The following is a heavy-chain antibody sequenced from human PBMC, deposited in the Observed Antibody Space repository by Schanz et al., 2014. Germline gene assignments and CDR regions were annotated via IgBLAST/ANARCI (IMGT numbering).Heavy chain of an antibody. Sequence: DGQLVESGGGLAQPGRSLRLSCQGSGFVFDDKAMHWVRQAPGKGLEWVALINWNSNVIIYSDSVKGRFTISRDNANKSLYLQMTSLRPEDTAFYYCVRGAEKTRDAFNLWGQGTLVTVSS. D-gene: IGHD3-10*01. CDR1: GFVFDDKA. CDR2: INWNSNVI. CDR3: VRGAEKTRDAFNL. J-gene: IGHJ3*01. V-gene: IGHV3-9*01.